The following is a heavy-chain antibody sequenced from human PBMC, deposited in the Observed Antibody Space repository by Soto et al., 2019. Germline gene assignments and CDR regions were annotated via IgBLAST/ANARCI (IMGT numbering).Heavy chain of an antibody. CDR1: GCSICSYY. CDR3: ALGGVATMDYYYYMDV. Sequence: PSEPLSLTCTVSGCSICSYYWSWFRKPPGKGLEWIGYIYYSGSTNYNPSLKSRVTISVDTSKNQFSLKLSSVTAAGTAVYYCALGGVATMDYYYYMDVWGKGTTVTVSS. J-gene: IGHJ6*03. D-gene: IGHD5-12*01. CDR2: IYYSGST. V-gene: IGHV4-59*01.